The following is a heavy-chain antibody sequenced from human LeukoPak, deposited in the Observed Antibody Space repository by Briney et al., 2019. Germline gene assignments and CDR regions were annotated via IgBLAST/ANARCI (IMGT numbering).Heavy chain of an antibody. CDR3: ARDARSSSPRKFDI. Sequence: GGSLRLSCAASGFTVSSNYMSWVRQAPGKGLEWVSVIYSGGSTYYADSVKGRFTISRDNSKNTLYLQMNSLRAEDTAVYCCARDARSSSPRKFDIWGQGTMVTVSS. D-gene: IGHD6-13*01. CDR2: IYSGGST. V-gene: IGHV3-66*02. J-gene: IGHJ3*02. CDR1: GFTVSSNY.